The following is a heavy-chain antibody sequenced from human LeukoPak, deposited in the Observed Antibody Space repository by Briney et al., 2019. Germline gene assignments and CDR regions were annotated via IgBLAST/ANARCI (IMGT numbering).Heavy chain of an antibody. CDR2: INTNTGNP. J-gene: IGHJ4*02. V-gene: IGHV7-4-1*02. CDR3: ARNPRDGPPDY. CDR1: GYTFTSYG. Sequence: GASVKVSCKASGYTFTSYGISWVRQAPGQGLEWMGWINTNTGNPTYAQGFTGRFVFSLDTSVSTAYLQISSLKAEDTAIYYCARNPRDGPPDYWGQGTLVTVSS. D-gene: IGHD2-21*01.